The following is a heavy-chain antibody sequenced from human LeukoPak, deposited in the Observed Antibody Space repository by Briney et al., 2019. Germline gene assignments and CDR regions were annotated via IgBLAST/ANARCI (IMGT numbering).Heavy chain of an antibody. CDR1: GGSISSYY. V-gene: IGHV4-59*01. CDR3: ARGKAYYYDSSGYSYYFDY. J-gene: IGHJ4*02. CDR2: IYYSGST. D-gene: IGHD3-22*01. Sequence: PSETLSLTCTVSGGSISSYYWSWIRQPPGKGLEWIGYIYYSGSTNYNPSLKSRVTISVGTSRNQFSLKLSSVTAADTAVYYCARGKAYYYDSSGYSYYFDYWGQGTLVTVSS.